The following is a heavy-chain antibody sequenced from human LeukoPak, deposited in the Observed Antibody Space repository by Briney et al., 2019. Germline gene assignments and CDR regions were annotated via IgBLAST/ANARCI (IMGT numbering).Heavy chain of an antibody. D-gene: IGHD4-17*01. Sequence: SETLSLTCTVSGGSISSSSYYWGWIRQPPGKGLEWIGSIYYSGSTYYNPSLKSRVTISVDTSKNQFSLKLRSVTAADTAVYYCARERDRGYGDDFAYWGQGTLVTVSS. CDR2: IYYSGST. V-gene: IGHV4-39*07. CDR3: ARERDRGYGDDFAY. J-gene: IGHJ4*02. CDR1: GGSISSSSYY.